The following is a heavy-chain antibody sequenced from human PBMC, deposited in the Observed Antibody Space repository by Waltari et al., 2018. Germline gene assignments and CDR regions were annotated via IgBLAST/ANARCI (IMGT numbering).Heavy chain of an antibody. Sequence: QVQLQQWGAGLLKPSETLSLTCAVYGGSFSGYYWSWIRQPPGKGLEWIGEINHSGSTNYNPSLKSRVTISVDTSKNQFSLKLSSVTAADTAVYYCARETLSNAALDYWGQGTLVTVSS. CDR1: GGSFSGYY. CDR2: INHSGST. V-gene: IGHV4-34*01. J-gene: IGHJ4*02. CDR3: ARETLSNAALDY.